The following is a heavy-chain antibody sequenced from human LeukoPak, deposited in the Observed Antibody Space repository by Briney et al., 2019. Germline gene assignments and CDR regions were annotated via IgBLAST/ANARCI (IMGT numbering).Heavy chain of an antibody. V-gene: IGHV4-39*01. CDR2: IYYTGST. CDR3: ARYLNYAFDI. CDR1: GVSISSSSYY. J-gene: IGHJ3*02. D-gene: IGHD1-7*01. Sequence: PSETLSLTCTVSGVSISSSSYYWGWIRQPPGKGLGWIGSIYYTGSTSYNPSLKSGVTISVDTSKEQFSLKLTSVTAADTAVYYCARYLNYAFDIWGQGTMVTVSS.